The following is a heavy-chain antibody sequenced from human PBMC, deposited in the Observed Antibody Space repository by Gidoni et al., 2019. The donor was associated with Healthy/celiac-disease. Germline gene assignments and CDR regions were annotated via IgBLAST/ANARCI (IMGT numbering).Heavy chain of an antibody. J-gene: IGHJ6*03. CDR3: ASPGGIAAAGSHYYMDV. CDR1: GFTCRSYE. D-gene: IGHD6-13*01. V-gene: IGHV3-48*03. CDR2: ISSIGSTI. Sequence: EVQQVESGGGLVQPGGSLRLSCAASGFTCRSYEMNWVRQAPGKGLGWFSYISSIGSTIYYADSVKGRFTISRDNAKNSLYLQMNSLRAEDTAVYYCASPGGIAAAGSHYYMDVWGKGTTVTVSS.